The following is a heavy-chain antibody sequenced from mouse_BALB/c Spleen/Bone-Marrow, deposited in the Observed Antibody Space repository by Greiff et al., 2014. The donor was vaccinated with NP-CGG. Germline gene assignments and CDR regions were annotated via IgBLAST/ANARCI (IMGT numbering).Heavy chain of an antibody. CDR1: GYAFTNYL. CDR2: INPGSGGT. CDR3: ARRELGEFDY. J-gene: IGHJ2*01. Sequence: QVQLKESGAELVRPGTSVKVSCKASGYAFTNYLIEWVKQRPGQGLEWIGVINPGSGGTNYNEKFKGKATLTADKSSSTAYMQLSSLTSDGSAVYFCARRELGEFDYWGQGTTLTVSS. V-gene: IGHV1-54*01. D-gene: IGHD4-1*01.